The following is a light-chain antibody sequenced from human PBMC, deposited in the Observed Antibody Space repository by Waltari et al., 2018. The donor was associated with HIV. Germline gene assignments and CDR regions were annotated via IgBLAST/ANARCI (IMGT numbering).Light chain of an antibody. CDR3: QQRSNWPLT. Sequence: EIVLTQSPATLSLSPGERATLSCRASQSVSSYLAWYQQKPGQAPRLLIYDASNRATGIPARLSGSGSATDFTLTIGSLEPQDFAVYYCQQRSNWPLTFGGGTKVEIK. J-gene: IGKJ4*01. CDR1: QSVSSY. CDR2: DAS. V-gene: IGKV3-11*01.